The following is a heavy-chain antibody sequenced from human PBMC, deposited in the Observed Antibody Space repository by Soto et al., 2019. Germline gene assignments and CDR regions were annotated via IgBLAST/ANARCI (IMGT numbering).Heavy chain of an antibody. CDR1: GGSITSGGYS. D-gene: IGHD4-17*01. Sequence: QLQLQESGSGLIKASETLSLTCTVSGGSITSGGYSWSWVRQPPGKGPEWIGYLFWSGNSHHNPSVKGRVTISIERSRNQFSLKLRSVTAADTATYFCARGGATTVAPFWYFDLWGRGTLVTVSS. J-gene: IGHJ2*01. V-gene: IGHV4-30-2*01. CDR2: LFWSGNS. CDR3: ARGGATTVAPFWYFDL.